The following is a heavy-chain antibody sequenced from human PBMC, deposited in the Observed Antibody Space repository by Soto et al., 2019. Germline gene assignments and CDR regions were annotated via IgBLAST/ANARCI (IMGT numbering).Heavy chain of an antibody. CDR1: GYTFTSYG. Sequence: QVQLVQSGTEVKKPGASVKVSCKASGYTFTSYGISWVRQAPGQGLEWMGWIGAYNGDTNYAQKLQGRVTMTTDTSTTTAYMELRSLRSDDTGVYYCARGLISRGYSYSFDYWGQGPLVTVSS. D-gene: IGHD5-18*01. J-gene: IGHJ4*02. CDR3: ARGLISRGYSYSFDY. V-gene: IGHV1-18*01. CDR2: IGAYNGDT.